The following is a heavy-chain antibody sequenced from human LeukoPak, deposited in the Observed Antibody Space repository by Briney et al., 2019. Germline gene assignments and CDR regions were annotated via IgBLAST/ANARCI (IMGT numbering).Heavy chain of an antibody. Sequence: SVKGRFTISRDNSKNTVYLHTNSLRAEDTAVYYCATYMQRSPFDYWGQGTLVTVSS. CDR3: ATYMQRSPFDY. D-gene: IGHD6-25*01. V-gene: IGHV3-23*01. J-gene: IGHJ4*02.